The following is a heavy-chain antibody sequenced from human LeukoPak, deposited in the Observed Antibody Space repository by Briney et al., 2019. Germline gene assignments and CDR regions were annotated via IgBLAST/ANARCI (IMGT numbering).Heavy chain of an antibody. CDR1: GFAFNNYW. D-gene: IGHD3-16*02. Sequence: GGSLRLSCAASGFAFNNYWIHWVRQAPGKGLVWVSSTSTDGSTTVYGDSVKGRFTISRDNGKNTLDLQLNSLRVKDTAVYFCTRTGYRHGMDVWGQGTTVTVSS. V-gene: IGHV3-74*01. J-gene: IGHJ6*02. CDR3: TRTGYRHGMDV. CDR2: TSTDGSTT.